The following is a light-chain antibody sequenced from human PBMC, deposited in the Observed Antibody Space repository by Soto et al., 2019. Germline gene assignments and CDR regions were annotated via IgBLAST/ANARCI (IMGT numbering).Light chain of an antibody. CDR3: QQYNNYWT. CDR1: QSCGTS. J-gene: IGKJ1*01. Sequence: DLQMTQSPSTLSASVGDRVTITCRASQSCGTSLAWYQQRPGKAPNLLIYKASNLESGVPSRFRGSGSGTEFTLTISSVQPDDFATYYCQQYNNYWTFGQGTKVEIK. V-gene: IGKV1-5*03. CDR2: KAS.